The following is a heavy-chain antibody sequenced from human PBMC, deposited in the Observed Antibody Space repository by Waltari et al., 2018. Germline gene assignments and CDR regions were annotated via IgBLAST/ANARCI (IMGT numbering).Heavy chain of an antibody. CDR3: ARGGFGGAEGFDY. D-gene: IGHD3-16*01. CDR2: IIPIFGKA. V-gene: IGHV1-69*15. J-gene: IGHJ4*02. Sequence: QVQLVQSGAEVKKPGSSVKVSCKASGGTFSSYAISWVRQAPGQGLEWMGRIIPIFGKANSAQKCKGRVTITADESTSTAYMELSSLRSEDTAVYYCARGGFGGAEGFDYWGQGTLVTVSS. CDR1: GGTFSSYA.